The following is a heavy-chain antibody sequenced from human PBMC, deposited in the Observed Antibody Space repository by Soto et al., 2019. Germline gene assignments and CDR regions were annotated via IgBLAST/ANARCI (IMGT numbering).Heavy chain of an antibody. CDR3: AKDTGVYYGSGSYSDY. D-gene: IGHD3-10*01. J-gene: IGHJ4*02. CDR2: ISGSGGST. CDR1: GFTFSSYA. V-gene: IGHV3-23*01. Sequence: GGSLRLSCAASGFTFSSYAMSWVRQAPGKGLEWVSAISGSGGSTYYADSVKGRFTISRDNSKNTLYLQMNSLRAEDTAVYYCAKDTGVYYGSGSYSDYWGQGTLVTVSS.